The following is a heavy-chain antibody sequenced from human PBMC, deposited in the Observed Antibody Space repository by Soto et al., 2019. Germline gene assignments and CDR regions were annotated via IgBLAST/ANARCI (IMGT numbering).Heavy chain of an antibody. D-gene: IGHD3-3*01. J-gene: IGHJ6*02. Sequence: GGSLRLSCAASGFTVSSNYMTWVRQAPGKGLEWVSVIYTGGNTYYADSVKGRFTISRDNSKNTLYLQMNSLRAEDTAVYYCARAFWSGYYDYYYGMDVWGQGTTVTVSS. CDR2: IYTGGNT. CDR1: GFTVSSNY. V-gene: IGHV3-66*01. CDR3: ARAFWSGYYDYYYGMDV.